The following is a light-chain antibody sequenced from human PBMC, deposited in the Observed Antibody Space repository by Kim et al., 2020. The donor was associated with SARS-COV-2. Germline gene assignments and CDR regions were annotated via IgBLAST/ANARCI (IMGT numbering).Light chain of an antibody. Sequence: SYELTQPPSVSVSPGQTASITCSGDKLGDKYACWYQQKPGQSPVLVIYQDSKRPSGIPGRFSGSSSGTTVTLTISGVQAEDDADYYCQSADGSGTYVFGTGTKVTVL. V-gene: IGLV3-25*03. CDR3: QSADGSGTYV. CDR2: QDS. J-gene: IGLJ1*01. CDR1: KLGDKY.